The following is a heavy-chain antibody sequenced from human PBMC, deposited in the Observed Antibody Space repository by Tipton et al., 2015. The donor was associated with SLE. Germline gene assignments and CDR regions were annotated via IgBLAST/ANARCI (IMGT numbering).Heavy chain of an antibody. J-gene: IGHJ4*02. CDR3: ARSYLYDIALDY. CDR1: GYTFTGYY. CDR2: INPNNDDT. Sequence: QLVQSGAEVKKPGASVKVSCKASGYTFTGYYIHWVRQAPGQGLEWMGWINPNNDDTNYAQKFQGRVTMTRDTSISTAYMELNRLRSDDTAVYSCARSYLYDIALDYWGQGALVTVSS. V-gene: IGHV1-2*02. D-gene: IGHD3-22*01.